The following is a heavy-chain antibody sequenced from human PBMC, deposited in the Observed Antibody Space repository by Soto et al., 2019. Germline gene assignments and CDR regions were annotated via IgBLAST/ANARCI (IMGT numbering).Heavy chain of an antibody. D-gene: IGHD2-2*02. V-gene: IGHV1-69*06. Sequence: SVKVSCKVSGSRFSNYVISWVRQAPRHGLEWLGRIIPIFNSTKYAQSLQRRVTITADKSTSTAALELSSLRSDDTAVYYCAREGRGKKAGYNGLVSLGYWG. J-gene: IGHJ4*01. CDR2: IIPIFNST. CDR1: GSRFSNYV. CDR3: AREGRGKKAGYNGLVSLGY.